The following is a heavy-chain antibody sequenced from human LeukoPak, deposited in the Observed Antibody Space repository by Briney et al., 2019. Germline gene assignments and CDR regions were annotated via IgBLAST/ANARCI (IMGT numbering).Heavy chain of an antibody. D-gene: IGHD2-2*01. V-gene: IGHV3-7*04. Sequence: GGSLRLSCAASGLTFSSHWMSWDRQAPGKGLEWVANVEQDGSEKYYVDSVKGRFTISRDNAKNSLYLQMNSLRAEDTAVYYCARVYCGRTDCYRHFGYWGLGTLVTVSS. CDR1: GLTFSSHW. J-gene: IGHJ4*02. CDR2: VEQDGSEK. CDR3: ARVYCGRTDCYRHFGY.